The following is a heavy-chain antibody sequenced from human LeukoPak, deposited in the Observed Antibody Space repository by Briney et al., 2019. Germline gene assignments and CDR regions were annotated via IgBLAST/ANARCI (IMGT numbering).Heavy chain of an antibody. CDR2: INGDGSST. J-gene: IGHJ6*02. Sequence: GGSLRLSCAASGITLNNYWVHWVRQVPGKGLVWVARINGDGSSTSYADSVKGRFTISRDNAKNTLYLQMDSLRVEDTAVYYCARDRDAVTSLFWHYGMDVWGQGTTVIVSS. CDR3: ARDRDAVTSLFWHYGMDV. D-gene: IGHD3-3*01. CDR1: GITLNNYW. V-gene: IGHV3-74*01.